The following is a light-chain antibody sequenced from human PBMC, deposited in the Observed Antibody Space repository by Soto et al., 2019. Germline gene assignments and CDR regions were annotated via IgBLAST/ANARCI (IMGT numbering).Light chain of an antibody. V-gene: IGLV3-21*02. CDR3: SSYTSSTTPV. CDR2: DDS. Sequence: SYELTQPPSVSVAPGQTANIACGGNNIGSKSVQWYQQKAGQAPVLVVYDDSDRPSGIPERFSGSNSGNTATLTISRAEAGDEADYYCSSYTSSTTPVFGGGTKLTVL. J-gene: IGLJ2*01. CDR1: NIGSKS.